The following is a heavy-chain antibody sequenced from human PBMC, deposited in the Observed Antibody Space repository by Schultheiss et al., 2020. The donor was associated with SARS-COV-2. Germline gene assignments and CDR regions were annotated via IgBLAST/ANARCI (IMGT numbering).Heavy chain of an antibody. D-gene: IGHD1-1*01. CDR1: GDSISSSNW. J-gene: IGHJ6*02. CDR3: AGGQGTYYYYGMDV. V-gene: IGHV4-4*02. Sequence: SETLSLTCTVSGDSISSSNWWSWVRQPPGKGLEWIGKIHHSGSTNYNPSLKSRVTISVDKSKNQFSLKLSSVTAADTAVYYCAGGQGTYYYYGMDVWGQGTTVTVSS. CDR2: IHHSGST.